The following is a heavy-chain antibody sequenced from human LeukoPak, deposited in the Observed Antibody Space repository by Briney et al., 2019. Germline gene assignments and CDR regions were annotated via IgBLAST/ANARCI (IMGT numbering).Heavy chain of an antibody. J-gene: IGHJ6*04. CDR1: GFTFSSYG. Sequence: GGSLRLSCAASGFTFSSYGMHWVRQAPGKGLEWVAVISYDGSNKYYADSVKGRFAISRDNSKNTLYLQMSSLRAEDTAVYYCAELGITMIGGVWGKGTTVTISS. D-gene: IGHD3-10*02. CDR3: AELGITMIGGV. V-gene: IGHV3-30*18. CDR2: ISYDGSNK.